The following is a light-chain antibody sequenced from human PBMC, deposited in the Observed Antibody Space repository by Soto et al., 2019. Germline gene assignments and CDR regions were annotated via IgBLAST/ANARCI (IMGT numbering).Light chain of an antibody. V-gene: IGLV9-49*01. J-gene: IGLJ2*01. CDR3: GADNGSGSSFVYVV. Sequence: QSVLTQPPSASASLGASVTLTGTLSSGYSNYKVDWYQQRPGKGPRFVMRVGTGGVVVSKGDGIPDRFSVLGSGLNRYLTIRNIQEEDESDYHCGADNGSGSSFVYVVFGRGTKLTVL. CDR2: VGTGGVVV. CDR1: SGYSNYK.